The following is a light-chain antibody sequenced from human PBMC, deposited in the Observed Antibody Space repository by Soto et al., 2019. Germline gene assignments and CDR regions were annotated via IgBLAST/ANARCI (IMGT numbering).Light chain of an antibody. CDR3: QYYGQT. CDR1: QSVSSSY. CDR2: GAS. Sequence: EIVLTQSPGTLSLSPGERATLSCRASQSVSSSYIAWYQHKPGQAPRLLICGASTRTTGIPDRFSGSGSGTDFTLTISRLEPEDFGVYYCQYYGQTFGQGTKLEIQ. V-gene: IGKV3-20*01. J-gene: IGKJ1*01.